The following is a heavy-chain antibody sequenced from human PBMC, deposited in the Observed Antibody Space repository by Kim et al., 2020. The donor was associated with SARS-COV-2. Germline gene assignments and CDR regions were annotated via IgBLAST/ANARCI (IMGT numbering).Heavy chain of an antibody. D-gene: IGHD6-13*01. J-gene: IGHJ1*01. CDR3: AKDRGVASSGDEDFQH. Sequence: GGSLRLSCAASGFTFSSYGMHWVRQAPGKGLEWVAVISYDGSNKYYADSVKGRFTISRDNSKNTLYLQMNILRAEDTAVYYCAKDRGVASSGDEDFQHWG. CDR2: ISYDGSNK. V-gene: IGHV3-30*18. CDR1: GFTFSSYG.